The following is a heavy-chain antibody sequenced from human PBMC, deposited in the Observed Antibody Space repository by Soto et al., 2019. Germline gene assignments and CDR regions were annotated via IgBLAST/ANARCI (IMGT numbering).Heavy chain of an antibody. Sequence: LRLSCAASGFTFSDYYMSWIRQAPGKGLEWVSYISSSGSTIYYADSVKGRFTISRDNAKNSLYLQMNSLRAEDTAVYYCARSDHDSSRYSYPPDYWGQGILVTVSS. V-gene: IGHV3-11*01. CDR1: GFTFSDYY. D-gene: IGHD3-22*01. J-gene: IGHJ4*02. CDR3: ARSDHDSSRYSYPPDY. CDR2: ISSSGSTI.